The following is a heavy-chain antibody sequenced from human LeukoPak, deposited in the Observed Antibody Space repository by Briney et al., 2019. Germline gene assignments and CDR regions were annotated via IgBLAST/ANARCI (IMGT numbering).Heavy chain of an antibody. V-gene: IGHV1-69*13. Sequence: GASVKVSCKASGGTFSSYAISWVLQAPGQGLEWMGGIIPIFGTANYAQKFQGRVTITADESTSTAYMELSSLRSEDTAVYYCARVSQVPAAIWWWSGPIYAFDIWGQGTMVTVSS. CDR2: IIPIFGTA. D-gene: IGHD2-2*01. CDR3: ARVSQVPAAIWWWSGPIYAFDI. CDR1: GGTFSSYA. J-gene: IGHJ3*02.